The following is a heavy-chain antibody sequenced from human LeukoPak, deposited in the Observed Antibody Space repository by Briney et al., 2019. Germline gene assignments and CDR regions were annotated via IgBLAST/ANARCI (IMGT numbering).Heavy chain of an antibody. J-gene: IGHJ4*02. CDR1: GGSLSGYY. Sequence: SETLSLTCAVYGGSLSGYYWGWIRQPPGKGLEWIGEINHSGSTNYNPSLKSRATISVDTSKNQFSLKLSSVTAADTAVYYCAGLYCSSTSCYSPFDYWGQGTLVTVSS. D-gene: IGHD2-2*01. CDR2: INHSGST. CDR3: AGLYCSSTSCYSPFDY. V-gene: IGHV4-34*01.